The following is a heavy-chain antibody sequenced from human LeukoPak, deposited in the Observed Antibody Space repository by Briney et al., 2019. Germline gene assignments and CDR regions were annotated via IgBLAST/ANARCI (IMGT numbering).Heavy chain of an antibody. CDR3: ARDSPRSSGFSNFDY. Sequence: GGSLRLSCAASGFTFSSYAMHWVRQAPGKGLEYVSAISSNGGSTYYANSVKGRFTISRDNSKNTLYLQMGSLRAEDMAVYYCARDSPRSSGFSNFDYWGQGTLVTVSS. CDR2: ISSNGGST. V-gene: IGHV3-64*01. D-gene: IGHD6-19*01. J-gene: IGHJ4*02. CDR1: GFTFSSYA.